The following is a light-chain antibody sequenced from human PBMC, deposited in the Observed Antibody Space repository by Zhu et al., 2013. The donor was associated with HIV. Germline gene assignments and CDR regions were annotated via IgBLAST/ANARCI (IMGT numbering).Light chain of an antibody. CDR2: DAS. Sequence: EIVLTQSPATLSLSPGERATLSCRASQSVGSYLAWYQQRPGQAPRLLIYDASSRATGIPARFRGSGSGTEFTLTINSLQSEDFAVYYCQQYGRSPLTFGGGTTVEIK. CDR3: QQYGRSPLT. CDR1: QSVGSY. V-gene: IGKV3-11*01. J-gene: IGKJ4*01.